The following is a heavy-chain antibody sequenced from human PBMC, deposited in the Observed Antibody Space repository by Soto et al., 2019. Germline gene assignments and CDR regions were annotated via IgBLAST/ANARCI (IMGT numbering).Heavy chain of an antibody. CDR1: GGTFSSYA. V-gene: IGHV1-69*14. CDR2: IIPIFGIA. D-gene: IGHD2-21*02. CDR3: ASRYCGGDCYYYYYGMDV. Sequence: QVQLVQSGAEVKKPGSSVKVSCKASGGTFSSYAISWVRQAHGQGLEWMGGIIPIFGIANYAQKFQGRVTITADKSTSTAYRELSSLRSEDTAVYYCASRYCGGDCYYYYYGMDVWGQGTTVTVSS. J-gene: IGHJ6*02.